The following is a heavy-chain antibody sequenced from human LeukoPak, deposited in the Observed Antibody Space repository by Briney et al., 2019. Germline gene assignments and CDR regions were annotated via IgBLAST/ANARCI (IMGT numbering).Heavy chain of an antibody. CDR1: GYTFTGYY. D-gene: IGHD1-26*01. V-gene: IGHV1-2*02. J-gene: IGHJ4*02. Sequence: ASVKVSCKASGYTFTGYYMHWVRQAPGQGLEWMGWVNPNSGGTNYAQSFQGRVTMTRDTSITTVYMELSGLSFDDTAVYYCARGGGRYSVDYWGQGTLVIVSS. CDR2: VNPNSGGT. CDR3: ARGGGRYSVDY.